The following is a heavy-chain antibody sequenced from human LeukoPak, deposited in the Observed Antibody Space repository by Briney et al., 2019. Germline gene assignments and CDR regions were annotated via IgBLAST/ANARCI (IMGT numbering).Heavy chain of an antibody. CDR3: ARGPYTAMVGFDY. V-gene: IGHV4-30-2*01. CDR2: IYHSGST. Sequence: PSETLSLTCAVSGGSISSGGYSWSWIRQPPGNGLEWIVYIYHSGSTYYNPSLKSRVTISVDRSKNQFSLKLSSVTAADTAVYYCARGPYTAMVGFDYWGQGTLVTVSS. J-gene: IGHJ4*02. CDR1: GGSISSGGYS. D-gene: IGHD5-18*01.